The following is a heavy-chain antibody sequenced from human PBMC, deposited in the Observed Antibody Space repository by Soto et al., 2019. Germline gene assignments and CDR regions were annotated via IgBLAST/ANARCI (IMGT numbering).Heavy chain of an antibody. V-gene: IGHV4-39*01. J-gene: IGHJ4*02. Sequence: SETLSLTCTVSGGSISSSSYYWGWIRQPPGKGLEWIGSIYYSGSTYYNPSLKSRVTISVDTSKNQFSLKLSSEDTAVYYCARRKERSGPNYFDSWGQGTLVTVSS. CDR3: ARRKERSGPNYFDS. D-gene: IGHD6-25*01. CDR1: GGSISSSSYY. CDR2: IYYSGST.